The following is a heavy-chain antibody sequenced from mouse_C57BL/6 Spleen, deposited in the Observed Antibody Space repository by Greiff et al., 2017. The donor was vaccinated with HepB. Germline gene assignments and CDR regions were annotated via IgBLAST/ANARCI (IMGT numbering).Heavy chain of an antibody. Sequence: LVESGAELMKPGASVKLSCTATGYTFTGYWIEWVRQRPGHGLEWIGEILPGSGSNNYNEKFKGKATFTAATASNTAYMQLSSLTTEDSAIYYCARGGHYDGSSFGYWGQGTTLTVAS. CDR1: GYTFTGYW. V-gene: IGHV1-9*01. J-gene: IGHJ2*01. CDR2: ILPGSGSN. CDR3: ARGGHYDGSSFGY. D-gene: IGHD1-1*01.